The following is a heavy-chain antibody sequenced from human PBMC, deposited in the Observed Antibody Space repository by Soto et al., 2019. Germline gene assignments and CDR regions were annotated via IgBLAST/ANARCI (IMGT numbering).Heavy chain of an antibody. D-gene: IGHD1-20*01. CDR1: GFTFSSYA. CDR3: VKAVYLLDFDY. Sequence: GGSLRLSCAASGFTFSSYAMTWVRQAPGKGLEWVSTISGTGGNTYYADSVKGRFTISRDNSKNTVYLQMNSLRAEDTAVYYCVKAVYLLDFDYWGQGTLVIVSS. J-gene: IGHJ4*02. CDR2: ISGTGGNT. V-gene: IGHV3-23*01.